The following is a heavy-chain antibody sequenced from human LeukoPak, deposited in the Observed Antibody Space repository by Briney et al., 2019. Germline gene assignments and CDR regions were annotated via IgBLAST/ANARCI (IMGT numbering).Heavy chain of an antibody. D-gene: IGHD3-16*01. J-gene: IGHJ3*02. Sequence: KPSETLSLTCTVSGGSISSYYWSWIRQPPGKGLEWIGYIYYSGSTNYNPSLKSRVTISVATSKNQFSLKLSSVTAADTAVYYCARRAGGALDIWGQGTMVTVSS. V-gene: IGHV4-59*01. CDR3: ARRAGGALDI. CDR1: GGSISSYY. CDR2: IYYSGST.